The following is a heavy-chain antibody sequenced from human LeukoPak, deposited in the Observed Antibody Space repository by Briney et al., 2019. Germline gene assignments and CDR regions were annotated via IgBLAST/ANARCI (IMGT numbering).Heavy chain of an antibody. CDR2: ISSSGSTI. Sequence: GGSLRLSCATSGFTFTTFWMHWVRQAPGKGLEWVSYISSSGSTIYYADSVKGRFTISRDNAKNSLYLQMNSLRDDDTAVYYCARDRGSTYYYGSGSLNWFDPWGQGALVTVSS. CDR3: ARDRGSTYYYGSGSLNWFDP. D-gene: IGHD3-10*01. V-gene: IGHV3-48*02. CDR1: GFTFTTFW. J-gene: IGHJ5*02.